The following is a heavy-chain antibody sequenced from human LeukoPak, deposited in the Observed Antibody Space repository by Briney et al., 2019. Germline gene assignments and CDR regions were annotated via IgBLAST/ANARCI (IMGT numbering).Heavy chain of an antibody. CDR3: AKLPTITMIVVVIF. Sequence: GASLRLSCAASGFTFSSYAMSWVRQAPGKGLEWVSAISGSGGSTYYADSVKGRFTISRDNSKNTLYLQMNSLRAEDTAVYYCAKLPTITMIVVVIFWGQGTLVTVSS. V-gene: IGHV3-23*01. D-gene: IGHD3-22*01. CDR1: GFTFSSYA. CDR2: ISGSGGST. J-gene: IGHJ4*02.